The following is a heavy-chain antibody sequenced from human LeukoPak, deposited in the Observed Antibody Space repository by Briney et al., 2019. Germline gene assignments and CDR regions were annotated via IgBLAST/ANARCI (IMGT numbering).Heavy chain of an antibody. V-gene: IGHV3-30*02. J-gene: IGHJ4*02. CDR2: VRYDGSNK. CDR1: GFTFSTYG. Sequence: GGSLRLSCAASGFTFSTYGMHWVRQAPGKGLAWVAFVRYDGSNKYYADSVKGRFTISRDNSRNTLYLQMNSLRAEDTAVYYCAKVYSSNWYYFDFWGQGTLVTVSS. CDR3: AKVYSSNWYYFDF. D-gene: IGHD6-13*01.